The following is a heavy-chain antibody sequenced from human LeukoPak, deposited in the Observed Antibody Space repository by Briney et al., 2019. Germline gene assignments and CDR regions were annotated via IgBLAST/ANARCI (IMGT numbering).Heavy chain of an antibody. CDR2: IYYSGST. Sequence: SETLSLTCTVSGGSISSYYWSWIRQPPGKGLEWIGYIYYSGSTNYNPSLKSRVTISVDTSKNQFSLKPSSVTAADTAVYYCARVGLDYYDSSGPYAFDIWGQGTMVTVSS. D-gene: IGHD3-22*01. J-gene: IGHJ3*02. V-gene: IGHV4-59*01. CDR3: ARVGLDYYDSSGPYAFDI. CDR1: GGSISSYY.